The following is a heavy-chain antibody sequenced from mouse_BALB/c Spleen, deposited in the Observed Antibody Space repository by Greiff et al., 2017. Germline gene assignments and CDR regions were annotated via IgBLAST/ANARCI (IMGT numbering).Heavy chain of an antibody. D-gene: IGHD2-4*01. CDR1: GYSITSDYA. CDR2: ISYSGST. Sequence: EVQLQESGPGLVKPSQSLSLTCTVTGYSITSDYAWNWIRQFPGNKLEWMGYISYSGSTSYNPSLKSRISITRDTSKNQFFLQLNSVTTEDTATYYCARVDYGETFDYWGQGTTLTVSS. CDR3: ARVDYGETFDY. J-gene: IGHJ2*01. V-gene: IGHV3-2*02.